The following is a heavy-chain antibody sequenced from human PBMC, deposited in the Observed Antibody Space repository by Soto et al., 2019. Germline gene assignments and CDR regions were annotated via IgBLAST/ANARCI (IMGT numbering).Heavy chain of an antibody. CDR2: ISYDGSNK. CDR3: AKDQTYCSSTSCYIHPVDY. Sequence: GGSLRLSCAASGFTFSSYVMHWVRQAPGKGLEWVAVISYDGSNKYYADSVEGRFTISRDNSKNTLYLQMNSLRAEDTAVYYCAKDQTYCSSTSCYIHPVDYWGQGTLVTVSS. J-gene: IGHJ4*02. V-gene: IGHV3-30*18. D-gene: IGHD2-2*02. CDR1: GFTFSSYV.